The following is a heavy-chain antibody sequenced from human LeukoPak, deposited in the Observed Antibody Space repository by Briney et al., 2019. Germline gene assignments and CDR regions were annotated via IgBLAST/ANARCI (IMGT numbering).Heavy chain of an antibody. CDR1: GGSISSYY. J-gene: IGHJ4*02. V-gene: IGHV4-59*01. D-gene: IGHD1-1*01. CDR3: ARGKTGTPGSFDY. Sequence: PSETLSLTCTVFGGSISSYYWSWIRQPPGKGLEWIGYIYYSGSTNYNPSLKSRVTISVDTSKNQFSLKLSSVTAADTAVYYCARGKTGTPGSFDYWGQGTLVTVSS. CDR2: IYYSGST.